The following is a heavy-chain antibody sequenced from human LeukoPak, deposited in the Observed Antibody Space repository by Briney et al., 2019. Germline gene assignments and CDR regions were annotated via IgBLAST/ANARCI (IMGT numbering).Heavy chain of an antibody. CDR2: TYYRSKWYN. Sequence: SQTLSRTSAISGDRVSTNNASWRWIRQSPSSCLEWQGRTYYRSKWYNYYAGSVKSRIIFNPDTSKNQFSLQLNSVTPEDTAVYYCAREKVVIAATHYYGMDVWGQGTTVTVSS. J-gene: IGHJ6*02. CDR3: AREKVVIAATHYYGMDV. CDR1: GDRVSTNNAS. V-gene: IGHV6-1*01. D-gene: IGHD2-15*01.